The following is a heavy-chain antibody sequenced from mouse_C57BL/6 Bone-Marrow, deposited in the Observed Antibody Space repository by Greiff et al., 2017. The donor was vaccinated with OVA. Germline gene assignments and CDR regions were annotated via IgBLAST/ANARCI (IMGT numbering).Heavy chain of an antibody. V-gene: IGHV5-9*01. CDR3: ARGYYGSSHFAY. Sequence: DVKLVESGGGLVKPGGSLKLSCAASGFTFSSYTMSWVRQTPEKRLEWVATISGGGGNTYYPDSVKGRFTISRDNAKNTLYLQMSSLRSEDTALYYCARGYYGSSHFAYWGQGTLVTVSA. CDR1: GFTFSSYT. D-gene: IGHD1-1*01. J-gene: IGHJ3*01. CDR2: ISGGGGNT.